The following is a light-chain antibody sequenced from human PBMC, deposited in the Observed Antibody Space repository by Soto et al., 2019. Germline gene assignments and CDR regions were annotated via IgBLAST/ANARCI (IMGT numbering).Light chain of an antibody. V-gene: IGKV1-39*01. CDR3: QQRMSTPLT. Sequence: DIPMTQSPSSLSASVGDRVTITCRASQSISTYVSWYQQTLGKAPKLLIYAASNLQRGVPSRFSGSGSGTEFPLTIDSLHPEDFATYYCQQRMSTPLTFGGGTKVDLK. CDR2: AAS. J-gene: IGKJ4*01. CDR1: QSISTY.